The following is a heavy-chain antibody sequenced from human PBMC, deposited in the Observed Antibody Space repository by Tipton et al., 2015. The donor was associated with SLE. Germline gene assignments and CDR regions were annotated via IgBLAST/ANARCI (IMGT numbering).Heavy chain of an antibody. V-gene: IGHV3-30*02. J-gene: IGHJ4*02. CDR1: GFTFSTYA. Sequence: LSLTCAASGFTFSTYAMHWVRQAPGKGLEWVAFIRYDGSNKYYADSVKGRFTISRDNSKNTLYLQMNSLRAEDTAVYYCARDVDGYSGYADPSVDYWGQGTLVTVSS. CDR2: IRYDGSNK. CDR3: ARDVDGYSGYADPSVDY. D-gene: IGHD5-12*01.